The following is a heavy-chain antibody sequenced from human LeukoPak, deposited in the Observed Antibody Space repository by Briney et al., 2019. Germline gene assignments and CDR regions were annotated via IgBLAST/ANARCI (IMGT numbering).Heavy chain of an antibody. V-gene: IGHV4-39*01. CDR1: GGSISSSAYY. J-gene: IGHJ6*03. CDR2: VYYSGST. CDR3: ARHSFYYYYYIDV. Sequence: SETLSLTCTVSGGSISSSAYYWGWSRQSPGKGLGWIGDVYYSGSTFYNPSLMSRVTISADTSMNQFSLKLSSVTAADTAVYYCARHSFYYYYYIDVWGKGTTVIVSS.